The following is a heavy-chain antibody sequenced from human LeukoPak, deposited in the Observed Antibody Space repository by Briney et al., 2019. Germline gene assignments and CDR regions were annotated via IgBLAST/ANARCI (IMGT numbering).Heavy chain of an antibody. D-gene: IGHD3-10*01. J-gene: IGHJ4*02. Sequence: GGSLTLSCAASGFTFSSCAMSWVRQAPGKGLECGSAISGRGRSTYYADPVKGRFTSSRDNSKTTLYLQMTSLRAADTAVYYCAKGTGNDYWGQGTLVTVSS. V-gene: IGHV3-23*01. CDR3: AKGTGNDY. CDR2: ISGRGRST. CDR1: GFTFSSCA.